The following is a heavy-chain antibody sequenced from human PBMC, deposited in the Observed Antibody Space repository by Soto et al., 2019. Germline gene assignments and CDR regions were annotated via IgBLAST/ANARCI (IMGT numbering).Heavy chain of an antibody. J-gene: IGHJ3*02. CDR1: GFTFNSYA. CDR3: AKDPSESGSYYVLTQDALDI. Sequence: GGSLRLSCAASGFTFNSYAMSWVRQAPGKGLEWVSVISGSGGSTYYADSVKGRFNISRDNSKNTLYVQMNSLRAEDTAVYYCAKDPSESGSYYVLTQDALDIWGQGTMVTVSS. V-gene: IGHV3-23*01. CDR2: ISGSGGST. D-gene: IGHD1-26*01.